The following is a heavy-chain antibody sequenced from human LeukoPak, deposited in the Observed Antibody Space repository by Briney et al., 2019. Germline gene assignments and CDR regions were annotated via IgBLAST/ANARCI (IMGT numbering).Heavy chain of an antibody. D-gene: IGHD3-22*01. J-gene: IGHJ3*02. V-gene: IGHV3-23*01. Sequence: GGSLRLSCAASGFTFSSYAMSWVRQAPGKGLEWVSAISGSGGSTYYADSVKGRFTISRDNSKNTLYLQMNSLRAEDTAVYYCAKDQPPYYYDSSGPNDAFDIWGQGTMVTVSS. CDR1: GFTFSSYA. CDR3: AKDQPPYYYDSSGPNDAFDI. CDR2: ISGSGGST.